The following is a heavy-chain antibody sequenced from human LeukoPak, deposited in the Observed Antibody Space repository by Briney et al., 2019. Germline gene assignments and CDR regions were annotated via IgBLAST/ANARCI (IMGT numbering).Heavy chain of an antibody. CDR2: IYTSGST. CDR3: ARDGLGSSGYYRSD. J-gene: IGHJ4*02. Sequence: SETLSLTCTVSGGSISSGSYYWSWIRQPAGKGLEWIGRIYTSGSTNYNPSLKTRVTISVDTSKNQFSLKLSSVTAADTAVYYCARDGLGSSGYYRSDWGQGTLVTVSS. CDR1: GGSISSGSYY. D-gene: IGHD3-22*01. V-gene: IGHV4-61*02.